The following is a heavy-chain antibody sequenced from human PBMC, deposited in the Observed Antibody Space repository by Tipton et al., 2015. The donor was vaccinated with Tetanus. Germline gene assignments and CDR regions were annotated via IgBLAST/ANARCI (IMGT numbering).Heavy chain of an antibody. D-gene: IGHD2/OR15-2a*01. CDR2: IKYDGSQK. J-gene: IGHJ4*02. CDR3: ARENFYALDY. CDR1: GGSMSSSDYY. Sequence: LSLTCTVSGGSMSSSDYYMSWIRQAPGKGLEWVANIKYDGSQKNYVDSVRGRFTISRDNAKNSLYLQMDSLRAEDTAVYFCARENFYALDYWGQGTLVTVSS. V-gene: IGHV3-7*03.